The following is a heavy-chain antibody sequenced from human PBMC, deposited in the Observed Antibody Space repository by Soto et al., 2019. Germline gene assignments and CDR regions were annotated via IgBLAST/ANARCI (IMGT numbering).Heavy chain of an antibody. CDR2: ISSGSSYI. D-gene: IGHD3-16*01. V-gene: IGHV3-21*02. Sequence: EVQLVESGGGLVMPGGSLTLSCAASGFTFSSYSMNWVRQAPGKGLEWVSSISSGSSYIYYADSLKGRFTISRDNAKNSRYLQLDSLRVADTAVYYCTPGGDGDQRADYWGQGTQVTVSS. J-gene: IGHJ4*02. CDR3: TPGGDGDQRADY. CDR1: GFTFSSYS.